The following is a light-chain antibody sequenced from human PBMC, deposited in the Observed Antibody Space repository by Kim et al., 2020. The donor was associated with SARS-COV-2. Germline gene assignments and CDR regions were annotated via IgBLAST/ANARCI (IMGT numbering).Light chain of an antibody. J-gene: IGLJ2*01. CDR2: EVS. V-gene: IGLV2-8*01. CDR3: SSYASSNNVV. CDR1: SSDVGGYNL. Sequence: GQSITISCTGTSSDVGGYNLVSWYQQHPGKAPKLMIYEVSKRPSGVSHRFSGSKSGNTASLTVSGLQAEDEADYYCSSYASSNNVVFGGGTQLTVL.